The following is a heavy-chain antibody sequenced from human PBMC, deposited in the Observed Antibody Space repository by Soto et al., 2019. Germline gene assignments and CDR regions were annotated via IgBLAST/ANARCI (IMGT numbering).Heavy chain of an antibody. J-gene: IGHJ6*02. CDR2: IYYSGST. Sequence: SETLSLTCTVPGGSISSYYWSWIRQPPGKGLEWIGYIYYSGSTNYNPSLKSRVTISVDTSKNQFSLKLSSVTAADTAVYYCARVYPYYDFWSGYYYYYYGMDVWGQGTTVTVSS. CDR1: GGSISSYY. D-gene: IGHD3-3*01. CDR3: ARVYPYYDFWSGYYYYYYGMDV. V-gene: IGHV4-59*01.